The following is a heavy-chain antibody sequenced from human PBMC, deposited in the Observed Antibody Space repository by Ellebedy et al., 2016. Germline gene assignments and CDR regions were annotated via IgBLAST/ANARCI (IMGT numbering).Heavy chain of an antibody. J-gene: IGHJ4*02. D-gene: IGHD3-10*01. CDR1: GYTFASYD. Sequence: ASVKVSXKASGYTFASYDINWIRQATGQGLEWMGWMNPNTGTTGYAQRFQGRLTMTRNTSISTAYMELSSLRPEDAAVYYCARGWPYFFGSGIKDWGQGTQLTVSS. CDR3: ARGWPYFFGSGIKD. V-gene: IGHV1-8*01. CDR2: MNPNTGTT.